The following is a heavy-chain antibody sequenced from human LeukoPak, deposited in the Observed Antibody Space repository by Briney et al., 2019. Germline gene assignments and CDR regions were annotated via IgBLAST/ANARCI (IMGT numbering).Heavy chain of an antibody. V-gene: IGHV4-38-2*01. CDR1: GYSISSGYY. J-gene: IGHJ3*02. CDR2: IYHSGST. Sequence: PSETLSLTCAVSGYSISSGYYWGWIRQPPGKGLEWIGSIYHSGSTYYNPSLKSRVTLSVDTSKNQFSLKLRSVTAADTAVYYCARRGSYYRAFDIWGQGTMVTVSS. D-gene: IGHD1-26*01. CDR3: ARRGSYYRAFDI.